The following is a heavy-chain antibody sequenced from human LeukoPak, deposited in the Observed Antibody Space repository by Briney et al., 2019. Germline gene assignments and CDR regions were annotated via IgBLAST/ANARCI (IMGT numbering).Heavy chain of an antibody. CDR2: ISAYNGNT. V-gene: IGHV1-18*01. CDR3: ARLGPGTSPQEHSYGVFDY. J-gene: IGHJ4*02. Sequence: RWASVKVSCKASGYTFTSFGFSWVRQAPGQGLEWMGWISAYNGNTNYAQNLQGRVTLTTDTSTSTAYMELRSLRSDDTAVYYCARLGPGTSPQEHSYGVFDYWGQGTLVTVSS. CDR1: GYTFTSFG. D-gene: IGHD5-18*01.